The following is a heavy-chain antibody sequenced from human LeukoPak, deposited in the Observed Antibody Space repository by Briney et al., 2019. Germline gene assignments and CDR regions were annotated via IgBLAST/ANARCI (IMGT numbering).Heavy chain of an antibody. J-gene: IGHJ3*02. CDR2: ISGSGGST. Sequence: GGSLRLSCAASGFTFSSYAMSWVRQAPGKGLEWVSAISGSGGSTYYADSVKGRFTISRDNSKNTLYLQMNSLRAEDTAVYYCAKDGASSGWWGNDAFDIWGQGTMVTVSS. CDR3: AKDGASSGWWGNDAFDI. CDR1: GFTFSSYA. V-gene: IGHV3-23*01. D-gene: IGHD6-19*01.